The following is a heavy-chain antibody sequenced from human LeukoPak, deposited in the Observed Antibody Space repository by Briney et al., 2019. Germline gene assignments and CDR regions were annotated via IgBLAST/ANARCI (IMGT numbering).Heavy chain of an antibody. CDR1: GFTFNGYA. CDR2: TSYDGSYK. J-gene: IGHJ4*02. Sequence: GGSLRLSCAGSGFTFNGYAMHWVRQAPGKGLEWVAVTSYDGSYKYYADSVKGRFTISRDNSKNTLYLQMNSLRPEDTAVYYCARAIYCSGGSCHWEFDYWGQGTLVTVSS. CDR3: ARAIYCSGGSCHWEFDY. D-gene: IGHD2-15*01. V-gene: IGHV3-30*04.